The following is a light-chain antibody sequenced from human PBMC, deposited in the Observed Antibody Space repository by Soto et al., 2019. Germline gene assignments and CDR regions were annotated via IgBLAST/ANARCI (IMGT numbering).Light chain of an antibody. CDR3: AAWDGSLSAVL. V-gene: IGLV1-44*01. J-gene: IGLJ2*01. CDR1: TSNIGSNA. Sequence: QSVMTQPPSASGTPGQRVTISRSGSTSNIGSNAVNWYQHIPGTAPKLLIFSNSQRPTGVPDRFSGSKSGTSASLAISGLQSEDEADYYCAAWDGSLSAVLFGGGTKVTVL. CDR2: SNS.